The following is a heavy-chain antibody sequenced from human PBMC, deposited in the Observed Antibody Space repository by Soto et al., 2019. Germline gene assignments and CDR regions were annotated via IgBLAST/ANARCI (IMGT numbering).Heavy chain of an antibody. CDR3: ARDTPYDSSGYPSPYYYGMDV. CDR1: GGTFSSYA. Sequence: SVKVSCKASGGTFSSYAISWVRQAPGQGLEWMGGIIPIFGTANYAQKFQGRVTITADESTSTAYMELSSLRSEDTAVYYCARDTPYDSSGYPSPYYYGMDVWGQGTTVTVSS. J-gene: IGHJ6*02. V-gene: IGHV1-69*13. D-gene: IGHD3-22*01. CDR2: IIPIFGTA.